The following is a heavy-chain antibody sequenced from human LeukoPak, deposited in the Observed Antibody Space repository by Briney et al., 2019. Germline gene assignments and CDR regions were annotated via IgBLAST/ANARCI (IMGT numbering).Heavy chain of an antibody. CDR1: GFTFSSYG. D-gene: IGHD5-12*01. J-gene: IGHJ4*02. V-gene: IGHV3-30*03. Sequence: PGGSLRLSCAASGFTFSSYGMHWVRQAPGKGLEWVAVISYDGSNKYYADSVKGRFTISRDNSKNTLYLQMNSLRAEDTAVYYCARDFFSDQGMVATYNYWGQGTLVTVSS. CDR2: ISYDGSNK. CDR3: ARDFFSDQGMVATYNY.